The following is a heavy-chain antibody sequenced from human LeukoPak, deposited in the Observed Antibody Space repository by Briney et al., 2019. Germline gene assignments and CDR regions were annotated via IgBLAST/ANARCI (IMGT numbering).Heavy chain of an antibody. CDR1: GGSISSGGYS. J-gene: IGHJ3*02. CDR3: ARSYDGDAFDI. CDR2: INHSGST. Sequence: SQTLSLTCAVSGGSISSGGYSWSWIRQPPGKGLEWIGYINHSGSTYYNPSLKSRVTISVDRSKNQFSLKLSSVTAADTAVYYCARSYDGDAFDIWGQGTMVTVSS. D-gene: IGHD3-22*01. V-gene: IGHV4-30-2*01.